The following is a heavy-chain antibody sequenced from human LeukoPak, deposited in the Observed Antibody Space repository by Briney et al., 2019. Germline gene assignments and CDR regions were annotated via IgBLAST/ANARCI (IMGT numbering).Heavy chain of an antibody. V-gene: IGHV1-69*06. CDR2: IIPLFCTP. CDR1: GGSFSNSG. CDR3: ARERLARFPYFDY. J-gene: IGHJ4*02. Sequence: SVKVSCNTSGGSFSNSGISWVRLAPGQGPEWMGEIIPLFCTPNYAQKFQGRLTITADTSTPTAYMELSSLTSDDTAVYYCARERLARFPYFDYWGQGTLVAVSS. D-gene: IGHD3-3*01.